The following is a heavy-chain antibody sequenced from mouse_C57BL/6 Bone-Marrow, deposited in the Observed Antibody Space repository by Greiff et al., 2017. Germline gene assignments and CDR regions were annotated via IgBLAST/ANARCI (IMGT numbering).Heavy chain of an antibody. CDR2: IYPRDGST. CDR3: AKRGERGWFAY. J-gene: IGHJ3*01. CDR1: GYTFTDHT. Sequence: QVQLQQSDAELVKPGASVKLSCKVSGYTFTDHTIHWMKQRPEQGLEWIGYIYPRDGSTKYNEKFKGKATLTADKSSSTAYMQLNSLTSEDSAVYFSAKRGERGWFAYWGQGTLVTVSA. V-gene: IGHV1-78*01.